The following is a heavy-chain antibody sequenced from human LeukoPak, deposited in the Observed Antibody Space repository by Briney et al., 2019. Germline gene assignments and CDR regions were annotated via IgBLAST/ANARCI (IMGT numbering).Heavy chain of an antibody. CDR1: GGSISSYY. D-gene: IGHD6-13*01. CDR3: ARGSSWSYYFDY. J-gene: IGHJ4*02. V-gene: IGHV4-59*01. CDR2: FHYSGST. Sequence: PSETLSLTCTVSGGSISSYYWSWIRQPPGKGLEWIGYFHYSGSTNYSPSLKSRVTISIDTSKNQFSLKVSSVTAADTAVYYCARGSSWSYYFDYWGQGTLATVSS.